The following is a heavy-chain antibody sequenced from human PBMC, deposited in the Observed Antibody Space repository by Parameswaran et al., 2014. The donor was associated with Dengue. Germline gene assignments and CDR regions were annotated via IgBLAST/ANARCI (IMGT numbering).Heavy chain of an antibody. CDR2: TYYRSKWYN. CDR3: ARGGTTIFGMLNIGYFDP. J-gene: IGHJ5*02. Sequence: SQTLSLTCAISGDSVSSNSAAWNWIRQSPSRGLEWLGRTYYRSKWYNDYAVSMKSRISINPDTSKNQLSLQLNSVTPEDTAVYYCARGGTTIFGMLNIGYFDPWGQGTLVTVSS. CDR1: GDSVSSNSAA. D-gene: IGHD3-3*01. V-gene: IGHV6-1*01.